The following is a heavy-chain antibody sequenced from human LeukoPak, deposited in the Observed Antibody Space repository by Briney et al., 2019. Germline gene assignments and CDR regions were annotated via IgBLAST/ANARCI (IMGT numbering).Heavy chain of an antibody. J-gene: IGHJ4*02. CDR3: AKSPASQIAVAAPEGY. CDR2: ISAYNGNT. D-gene: IGHD6-19*01. Sequence: GASVKVSCKASGYTFTSYGISWVRQAPGQGLEWMGWISAYNGNTNYAQKLQGRVTMTTDTSTSTAYMELRSLRSDDTAVYYCAKSPASQIAVAAPEGYWGQGTLVTVSS. V-gene: IGHV1-18*01. CDR1: GYTFTSYG.